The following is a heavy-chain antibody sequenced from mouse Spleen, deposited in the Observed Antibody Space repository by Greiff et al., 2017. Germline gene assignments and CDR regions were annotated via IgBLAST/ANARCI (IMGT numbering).Heavy chain of an antibody. CDR2: ISDGGSYT. J-gene: IGHJ4*01. Sequence: EVMLVESGGGLVKPGGSLKLSCAASGFTFSSYAMSWVRQTPEKRLEWVATISDGGSYTYYPDNVKGRFTISRDNAKNNLYLQMSHLKSEDTAMYYCARDVSYDYVYYAMDYWGQGTSVTVSS. CDR1: GFTFSSYA. V-gene: IGHV5-4*01. CDR3: ARDVSYDYVYYAMDY. D-gene: IGHD2-4*01.